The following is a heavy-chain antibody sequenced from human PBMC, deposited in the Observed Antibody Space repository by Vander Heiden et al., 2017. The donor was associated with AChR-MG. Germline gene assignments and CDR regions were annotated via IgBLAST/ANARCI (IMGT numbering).Heavy chain of an antibody. CDR2: IWYDGSNK. V-gene: IGHV3-33*01. CDR1: GFTFSSYG. Sequence: QVQLVESGGGVVQPGRSLRPPCAASGFTFSSYGMHWVRQAPGKGLEWVAVIWYDGSNKYYADSVKGRFTISRDNSKNTLYLQMNSLRAEDTAVYYCARWPASGYQRKKMDYYGMDVWGQGTTVTVSS. D-gene: IGHD2-2*01. CDR3: ARWPASGYQRKKMDYYGMDV. J-gene: IGHJ6*02.